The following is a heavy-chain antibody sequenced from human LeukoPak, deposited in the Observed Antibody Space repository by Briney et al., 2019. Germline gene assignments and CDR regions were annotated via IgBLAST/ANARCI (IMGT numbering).Heavy chain of an antibody. D-gene: IGHD1-26*01. CDR1: GFDFSGAY. V-gene: IGHV3-15*07. CDR2: IKNKHEHQAT. Sequence: GGSLRLSCAASGFDFSGAYMNWVRQAPGKGLEWVGLIKNKHEHQATDYAAPVRERFIITRDDSSSTLFLQMSSLKTEDTAVYYCVTDANRILGARGTGYWGQGILVTVSS. J-gene: IGHJ4*02. CDR3: VTDANRILGARGTGY.